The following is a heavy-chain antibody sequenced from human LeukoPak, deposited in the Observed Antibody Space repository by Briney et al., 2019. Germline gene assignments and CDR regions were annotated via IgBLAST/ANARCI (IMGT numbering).Heavy chain of an antibody. CDR1: GFTFSTYA. D-gene: IGHD6-19*01. CDR3: ARGFLGGTDQYFDS. CDR2: IGGGGPTT. J-gene: IGHJ4*02. V-gene: IGHV3-23*01. Sequence: GGSLRLSCAASGFTFSTYAMSWVRQAPAKGLEWVSTIGGGGPTTDYADSVKDRFTISRDNSKNTLYLQMNSLRAEDTAVYFCARGFLGGTDQYFDSWGQGTLVTVSS.